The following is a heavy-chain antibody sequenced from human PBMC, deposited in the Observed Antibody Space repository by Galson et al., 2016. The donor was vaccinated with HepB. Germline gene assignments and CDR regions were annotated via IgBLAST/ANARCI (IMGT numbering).Heavy chain of an antibody. CDR2: ISSSSSYI. V-gene: IGHV3-21*01. D-gene: IGHD6-19*01. J-gene: IGHJ4*02. CDR1: GFTFSSYS. Sequence: SLRLSCAASGFTFSSYSMNWVRQAPGKGLEWVSSISSSSSYIYYADSVKGRFTISRDNAKNSLYLQMNSLRAEDTAVYYCARGGGRYSSGWYSDDYYFDYWGQGTLVTVSS. CDR3: ARGGGRYSSGWYSDDYYFDY.